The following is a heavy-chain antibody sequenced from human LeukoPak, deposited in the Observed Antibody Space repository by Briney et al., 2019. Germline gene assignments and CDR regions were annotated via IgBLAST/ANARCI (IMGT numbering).Heavy chain of an antibody. Sequence: ASVKVSCKASGYTFTGYYMHWVRQAPGQGLEWMGIINPSGGSTSYAQKFQGRVTMTRDTSTSTVYMELSSLRSEDTAVYYCARDPPYCSGGSCYSGYYFDYWGQGTLVTVSS. CDR2: INPSGGST. CDR3: ARDPPYCSGGSCYSGYYFDY. J-gene: IGHJ4*02. D-gene: IGHD2-15*01. V-gene: IGHV1-46*01. CDR1: GYTFTGYY.